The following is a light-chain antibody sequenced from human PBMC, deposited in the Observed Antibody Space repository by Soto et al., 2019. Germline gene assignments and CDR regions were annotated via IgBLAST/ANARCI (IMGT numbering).Light chain of an antibody. CDR2: NTF. J-gene: IGKJ3*01. Sequence: EIVLTQSPGTLSLSPGERATLSCRASQSFSTSYLAWYQPKPGQAPRLLIYNTFNRATGIPDRFSGSGSGTDFTLTISILEPEDFAVYYCQQYGGSPFTFGPGTKGDIK. V-gene: IGKV3-20*01. CDR3: QQYGGSPFT. CDR1: QSFSTSY.